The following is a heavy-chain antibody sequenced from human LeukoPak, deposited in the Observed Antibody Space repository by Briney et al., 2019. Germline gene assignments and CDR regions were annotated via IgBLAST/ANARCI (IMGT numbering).Heavy chain of an antibody. Sequence: SGTLSLICAVSGGSISSSNWWSWVRQPPGKGLEWIGEIYHSGSTNYNPSLKSRVTISVDKSKNQFSLKLSSVTAADTAVYYCARDSGSGSYTNWFDPWGQGTLVTVSS. CDR3: ARDSGSGSYTNWFDP. J-gene: IGHJ5*02. CDR1: GGSISSSNW. CDR2: IYHSGST. V-gene: IGHV4-4*02. D-gene: IGHD3-10*01.